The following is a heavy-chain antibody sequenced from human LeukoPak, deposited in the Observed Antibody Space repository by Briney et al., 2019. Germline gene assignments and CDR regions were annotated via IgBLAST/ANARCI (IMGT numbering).Heavy chain of an antibody. J-gene: IGHJ4*02. CDR3: AKDLAGYDILTGYYSPFDY. V-gene: IGHV3-30*18. CDR1: GFTFSSYG. D-gene: IGHD3-9*01. Sequence: GRSLRLSCAASGFTFSSYGMHWVRQAPGKGLEWVAVISYDGSNKYYADSVKGRFTISRDDSKNTLYLQMNSLRAEDTAVYYCAKDLAGYDILTGYYSPFDYWGQGTLVTVSS. CDR2: ISYDGSNK.